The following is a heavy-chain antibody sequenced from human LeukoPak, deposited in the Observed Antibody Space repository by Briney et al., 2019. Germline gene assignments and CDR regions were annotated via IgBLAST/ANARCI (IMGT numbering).Heavy chain of an antibody. CDR1: GGSISSYF. Sequence: PSETLSLTCTVSGGSISSYFWSWIRQPAGKGLEWIGRFYTSGNTNYNPSLKSRVTMSVDTSKNQFFLNLTSVTAADTAVYYCARGRRYGDYYDYWGQGTLVTVSS. V-gene: IGHV4-4*07. D-gene: IGHD4-17*01. J-gene: IGHJ4*02. CDR3: ARGRRYGDYYDY. CDR2: FYTSGNT.